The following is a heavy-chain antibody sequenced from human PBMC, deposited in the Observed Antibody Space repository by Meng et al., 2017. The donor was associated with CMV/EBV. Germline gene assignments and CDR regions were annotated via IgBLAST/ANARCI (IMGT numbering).Heavy chain of an antibody. D-gene: IGHD5/OR15-5a*01. CDR2: IKQDGSEK. CDR3: ARDGLRNYYYYGMDV. V-gene: IGHV3-7*01. CDR1: GFTFSSYW. Sequence: GGSLKLSCAASGFTFSSYWMSWVRQAPGKGLEWVANIKQDGSEKYYVDSVKGRFTISRDNANNSLFLQMNSLRAEDTAVYFCARDGLRNYYYYGMDVWGQGTTVTVSS. J-gene: IGHJ6*02.